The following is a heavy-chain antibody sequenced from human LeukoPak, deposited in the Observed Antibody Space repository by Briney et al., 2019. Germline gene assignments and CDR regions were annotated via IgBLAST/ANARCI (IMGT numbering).Heavy chain of an antibody. CDR2: IFTKGDT. D-gene: IGHD5-24*01. J-gene: IGHJ4*02. CDR1: EFTVSRNY. CDR3: SRGQMNY. V-gene: IGHV3-53*01. Sequence: GGALRLSCTASEFTVSRNYMLCVRQAPGKGLEWVSLIFTKGDTHYTDSAKGRFTISRDTSKNTVSLQMNSLRVEDTAMYYCSRGQMNYWGQGTLVTVSS.